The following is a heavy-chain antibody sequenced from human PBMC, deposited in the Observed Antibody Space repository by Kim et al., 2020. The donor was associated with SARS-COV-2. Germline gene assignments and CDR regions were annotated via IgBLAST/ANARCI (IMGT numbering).Heavy chain of an antibody. D-gene: IGHD6-13*01. Sequence: YKPSLKSRVTISVYTSKNQFSLKLSSVTAADTAVYYCASIYSSSVTAFDYWGQGTLVTVSS. V-gene: IGHV4-31*02. CDR3: ASIYSSSVTAFDY. J-gene: IGHJ4*02.